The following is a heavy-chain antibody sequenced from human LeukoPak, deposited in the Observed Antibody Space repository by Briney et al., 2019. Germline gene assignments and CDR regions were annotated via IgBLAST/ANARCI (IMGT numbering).Heavy chain of an antibody. J-gene: IGHJ4*02. CDR1: GGSISGYY. CDR2: IYSSGST. D-gene: IGHD2-15*01. V-gene: IGHV4-59*08. CDR3: ARYHCDGASCQGFDY. Sequence: SETLSLTCTVSGGSISGYYWSWIRQPPGKGLEWIGYIYSSGSTNYNPSLKSRVTMSVDTSKNQFSLKLSSVIAADTAVYYCARYHCDGASCQGFDYWGQGTLVTVS.